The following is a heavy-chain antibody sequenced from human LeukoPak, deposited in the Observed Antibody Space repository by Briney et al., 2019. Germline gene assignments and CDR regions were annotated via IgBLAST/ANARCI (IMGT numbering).Heavy chain of an antibody. CDR1: GFTFYTYA. CDR2: IGGNDGTT. D-gene: IGHD6-6*01. Sequence: GGSLRLSCAASGFTFYTYAMSWVRQAPGKGLEWVSVIGGNDGTTYYADSVRGRFTISRDNSENTLYLQMNSLRTEDTAVYYWTKDRGFIAGRPDSYFDDWGQGILVTVSS. J-gene: IGHJ4*02. CDR3: TKDRGFIAGRPDSYFDD. V-gene: IGHV3-23*01.